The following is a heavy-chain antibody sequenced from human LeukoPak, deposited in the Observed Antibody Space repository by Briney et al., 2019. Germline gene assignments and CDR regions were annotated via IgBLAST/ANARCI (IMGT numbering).Heavy chain of an antibody. D-gene: IGHD2-2*01. V-gene: IGHV1-46*03. CDR3: ARDEAPIVVAPAAMMRESYYYMDV. Sequence: ASVKVSCKASGYTFTSYYMHWVRQAPGQGLEWMGMINPSGGSTSYAQKFQGRVTMTRGTSTSTVYMELSSLRSEDTAVYYCARDEAPIVVAPAAMMRESYYYMDVWGKGTTVTVSS. J-gene: IGHJ6*03. CDR2: INPSGGST. CDR1: GYTFTSYY.